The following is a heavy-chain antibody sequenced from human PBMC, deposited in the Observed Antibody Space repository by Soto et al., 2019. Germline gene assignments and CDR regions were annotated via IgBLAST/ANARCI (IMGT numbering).Heavy chain of an antibody. CDR3: AKGVVREPAYFDY. CDR2: ISYDGRNE. Sequence: GGSLRFSCTVSGFTFSAFAMYWVRQAPGKGLEWVALISYDGRNEDYAESVRGRFTISRDNSKNTLYLDMNSLSAEDSAVYFCAKGVVREPAYFDYWGQGTLVTVSS. J-gene: IGHJ4*02. D-gene: IGHD3-10*01. CDR1: GFTFSAFA. V-gene: IGHV3-30*18.